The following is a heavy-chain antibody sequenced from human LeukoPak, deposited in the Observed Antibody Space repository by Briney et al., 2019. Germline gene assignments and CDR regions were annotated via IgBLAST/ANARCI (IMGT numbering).Heavy chain of an antibody. J-gene: IGHJ5*02. CDR1: GGSISSYY. CDR2: IYTSGST. Sequence: SETLSLTCTVSGGSISSYYWSWIRQPAGKGLEWIGRIYTSGSTNYNPSLKSRVTMSVDTSKNQFSLKLSSVTAADTAVYYCARDGSYCSGGSCYRLPNWFDPWGQGTLVTVSS. D-gene: IGHD2-15*01. V-gene: IGHV4-4*07. CDR3: ARDGSYCSGGSCYRLPNWFDP.